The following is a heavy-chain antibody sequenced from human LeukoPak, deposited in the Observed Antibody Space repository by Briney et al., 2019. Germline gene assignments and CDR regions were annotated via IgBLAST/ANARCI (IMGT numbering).Heavy chain of an antibody. Sequence: GASVKVSCKASGYTFNNYAISWVRQAPGQGLEWMGWINAYNGNTNYAQKLQGRVTMTTDTSTSTAYMELRSLRSDDTAVYYCARDLSAHGRLSYWGQGTLVTVSS. V-gene: IGHV1-18*01. CDR3: ARDLSAHGRLSY. D-gene: IGHD3-3*01. J-gene: IGHJ4*02. CDR2: INAYNGNT. CDR1: GYTFNNYA.